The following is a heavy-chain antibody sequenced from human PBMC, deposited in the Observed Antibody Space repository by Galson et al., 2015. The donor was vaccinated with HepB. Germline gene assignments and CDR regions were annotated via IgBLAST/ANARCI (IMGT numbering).Heavy chain of an antibody. J-gene: IGHJ6*02. CDR3: ARQEEFWSGYGSYYYYGMDV. CDR1: GYTFTSYG. D-gene: IGHD3-3*01. Sequence: SVKVSCKASGYTFTSYGISWVRQAPGQGLEWMGWISAYNGNTNYAQKLQGRVTMTTDTSTSTAYMELRSLRSDDTAVYYCARQEEFWSGYGSYYYYGMDVWGQGTTVTVSS. V-gene: IGHV1-18*01. CDR2: ISAYNGNT.